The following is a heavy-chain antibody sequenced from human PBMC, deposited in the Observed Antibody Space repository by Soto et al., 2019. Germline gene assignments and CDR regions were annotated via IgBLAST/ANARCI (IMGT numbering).Heavy chain of an antibody. CDR3: ARSFCRDAVRCNWFDP. J-gene: IGHJ5*02. CDR2: MNNIGRT. D-gene: IGHD2-8*01. CDR1: GAFSSTYY. V-gene: IGHV4-59*01. Sequence: QVQLQESGPGLVKPSETLSLTCTVSGAFSSTYYWSWIRQPPGKGLEWTGYMNNIGRTNYNPSLKRRVTLSLDTSNNQFSLKLSSVIAADTAVYYCARSFCRDAVRCNWFDPWGLGTLVTASS.